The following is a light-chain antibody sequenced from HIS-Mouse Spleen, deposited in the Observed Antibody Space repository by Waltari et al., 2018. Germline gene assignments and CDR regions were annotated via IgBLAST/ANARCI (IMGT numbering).Light chain of an antibody. CDR1: SSDVGGYNY. CDR2: DVS. V-gene: IGLV2-14*03. Sequence: QSALTQPASVSGSPGQSITISCTGTSSDVGGYNYVSWYQQHPGKAPQLLIYDVSNRPLGCSKRFSVSKSGNTASLTISGLQAEDEADYYCSSYTSSSTRVFGGGTKLTVL. CDR3: SSYTSSSTRV. J-gene: IGLJ3*02.